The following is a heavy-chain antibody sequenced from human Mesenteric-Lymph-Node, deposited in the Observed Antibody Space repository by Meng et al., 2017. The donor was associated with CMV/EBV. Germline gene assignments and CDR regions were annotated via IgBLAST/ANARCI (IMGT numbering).Heavy chain of an antibody. CDR3: AKEGDDSSGLYFHS. V-gene: IGHV3-30*02. Sequence: GESLKLSCVASEFTFSSYGMHWVRQAPGKGLEWVTFIQFDASNEYYVDSVKGRFTISRDNSKNTLYLQMNSLTAEDTAVYYCAKEGDDSSGLYFHSWGQGTLVTVSS. J-gene: IGHJ4*02. CDR1: EFTFSSYG. CDR2: IQFDASNE. D-gene: IGHD3-22*01.